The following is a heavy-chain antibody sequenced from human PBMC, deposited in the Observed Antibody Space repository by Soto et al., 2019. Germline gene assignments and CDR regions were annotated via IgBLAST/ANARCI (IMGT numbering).Heavy chain of an antibody. J-gene: IGHJ6*02. V-gene: IGHV4-30-4*08. D-gene: IGHD2-21*02. CDR1: GGSISSEYFH. Sequence: SETLSLTCAVSGGSISSEYFHWTWIRQSPGKGLEWIGYIHYTGSIMYNPSFKSRLTMAVDTTKNQFSLQLTSVTAADTAVYFCAREDDGGDRDYYGLDFWGQGTTVTVSS. CDR3: AREDDGGDRDYYGLDF. CDR2: IHYTGSI.